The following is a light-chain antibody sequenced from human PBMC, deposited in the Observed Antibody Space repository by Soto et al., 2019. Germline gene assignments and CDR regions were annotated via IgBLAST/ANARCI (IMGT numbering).Light chain of an antibody. Sequence: EIVLTQSPASLSLSPGERATLSCRASQSVSSHLAWFQQRPGQAPRLLIYGASNRATGIPARFGGSGSGTNFTLTISRLEPEDFAVYYCQQRSNWSPVLTFGGGTKVEIK. V-gene: IGKV3-11*01. J-gene: IGKJ4*01. CDR1: QSVSSH. CDR2: GAS. CDR3: QQRSNWSPVLT.